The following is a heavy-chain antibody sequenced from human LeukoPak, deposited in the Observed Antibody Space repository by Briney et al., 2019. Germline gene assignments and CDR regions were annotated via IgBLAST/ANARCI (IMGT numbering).Heavy chain of an antibody. J-gene: IGHJ5*02. CDR3: ARIQTAGNWFDP. CDR2: IYYSGSTNY. CDR1: SGSISSYY. Sequence: SETLSLTCTVSSGSISSYYWSWIRQPPGKGLEWIGYIYYSGSTNYNYNPSLKSRVTISVDTSKNQVSLRLSSVTAADTAVYYYARIQTAGNWFDPWGQGTLVTVSS. V-gene: IGHV4-59*01.